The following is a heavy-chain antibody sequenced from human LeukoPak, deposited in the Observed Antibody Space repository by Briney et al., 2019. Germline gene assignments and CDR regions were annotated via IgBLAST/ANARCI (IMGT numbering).Heavy chain of an antibody. CDR3: ARDCLGSQFWSGYYLGPDNYFDY. CDR2: IKQDGTET. Sequence: GGSLRLFCVASGLTFNRYWMSWLRQVPGKGLEWVANIKQDGTETHYVDSVKGRFTISRDNAKSSLYLQMNSLRAEDTAVYYCARDCLGSQFWSGYYLGPDNYFDYWGQGSLVTVSS. V-gene: IGHV3-7*01. D-gene: IGHD3-3*01. J-gene: IGHJ4*02. CDR1: GLTFNRYW.